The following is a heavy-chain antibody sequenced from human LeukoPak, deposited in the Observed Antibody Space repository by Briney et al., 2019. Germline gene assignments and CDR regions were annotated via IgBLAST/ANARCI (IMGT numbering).Heavy chain of an antibody. CDR2: IYSGGST. V-gene: IGHV3-66*02. Sequence: GGSLRLSCAASGFTVSSNYMSWVRPAPGKGLEWVSVIYSGGSTYYADSVKGRFTISRDNSKNTLYLQMNSLRAEDTAVYYCARERAGTDPPTYYYYYMDVWGKGTTVTVSS. CDR3: ARERAGTDPPTYYYYYMDV. CDR1: GFTVSSNY. J-gene: IGHJ6*03. D-gene: IGHD6-13*01.